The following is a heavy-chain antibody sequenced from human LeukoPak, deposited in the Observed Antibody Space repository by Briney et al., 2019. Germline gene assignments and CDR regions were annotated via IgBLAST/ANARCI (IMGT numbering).Heavy chain of an antibody. CDR1: GGSFSGYY. V-gene: IGHV4-34*01. D-gene: IGHD3-10*01. CDR2: INHSGST. CDR3: ARLSLLWFGELAPYYYYYMDV. J-gene: IGHJ6*03. Sequence: SETLSLTCAVYGGSFSGYYWSWIRQPPGKGLERIGEINHSGSTNYNPSLKSRVTISVDTSKNQFSLKLSSVTAADTAVYYCARLSLLWFGELAPYYYYYMDVWGKGTTVTVSS.